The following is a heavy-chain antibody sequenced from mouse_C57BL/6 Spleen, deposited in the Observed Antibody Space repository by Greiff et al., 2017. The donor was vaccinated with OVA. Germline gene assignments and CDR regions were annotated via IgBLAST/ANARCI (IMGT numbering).Heavy chain of an antibody. V-gene: IGHV1-22*01. Sequence: EVQLQQSGPELVKPGASVKMSCKASGYTFTDYNMHWVKQSHGKSLEWIGYINPNNGGTSYNQKFKGKATLTVNKSSSTAYMELRSLTSEDSAVYYCAPITTVVAEGFDYWGQGTTLTVSS. D-gene: IGHD1-1*01. CDR3: APITTVVAEGFDY. CDR1: GYTFTDYN. CDR2: INPNNGGT. J-gene: IGHJ2*01.